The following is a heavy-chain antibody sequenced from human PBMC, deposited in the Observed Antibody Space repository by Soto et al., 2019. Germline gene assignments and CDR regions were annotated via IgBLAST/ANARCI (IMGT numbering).Heavy chain of an antibody. D-gene: IGHD3-16*01. Sequence: SETLSLTWTVSGGSIRRHYWSWIRQPPGKGLEWIGYIYYSGSTNYKPSLKSRVTISVDTSKNQFSLKLRSVTAADTAVYYCGRGPFYAGKGYMDVWGKGTTVTVSS. CDR1: GGSIRRHY. CDR2: IYYSGST. CDR3: GRGPFYAGKGYMDV. J-gene: IGHJ6*03. V-gene: IGHV4-59*11.